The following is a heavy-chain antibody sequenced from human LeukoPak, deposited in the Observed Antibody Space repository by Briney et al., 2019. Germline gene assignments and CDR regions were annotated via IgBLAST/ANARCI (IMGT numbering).Heavy chain of an antibody. CDR3: AKDLSDFWSGYHAYYFDY. J-gene: IGHJ4*02. CDR2: ISGSGGST. CDR1: GFAFSTYW. Sequence: PGGSLRLSCAASGFAFSTYWMHWVRQAPGKGLVWVSAISGSGGSTYYADSVKGRFTISRDNSKNTLYLQMNSLRAEDTAVYYCAKDLSDFWSGYHAYYFDYWGQGTLVTVSS. D-gene: IGHD3-3*01. V-gene: IGHV3-23*01.